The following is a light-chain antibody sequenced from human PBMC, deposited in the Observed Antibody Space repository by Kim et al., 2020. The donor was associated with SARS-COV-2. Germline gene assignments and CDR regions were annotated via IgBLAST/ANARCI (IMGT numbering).Light chain of an antibody. V-gene: IGLV3-1*01. Sequence: VPPGQAASITCGGHKLGYKYACWYQQARGQPPVLLIYPDSTRPSGIPARFSGSNSGNTATLTISGTQPMDEADYYCQAWDSSIVVFGGGTQLTVL. CDR2: PDS. J-gene: IGLJ2*01. CDR3: QAWDSSIVV. CDR1: KLGYKY.